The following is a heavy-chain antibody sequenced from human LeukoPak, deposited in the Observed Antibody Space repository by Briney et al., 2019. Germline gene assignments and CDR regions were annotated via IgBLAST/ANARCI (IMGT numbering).Heavy chain of an antibody. CDR1: GGSISSYY. CDR2: IYYSGST. Sequence: SETLSLTCTVSGGSISSYYWSWIRQPPGKGLEWIGYIYYSGSTYYNPSLKSRVTISVDTSKNQFSLKLSSVTAADTAVYYCARPLGRYDILTGYTWGAFDIWGQGTMVTVSS. V-gene: IGHV4-59*04. D-gene: IGHD3-9*01. CDR3: ARPLGRYDILTGYTWGAFDI. J-gene: IGHJ3*02.